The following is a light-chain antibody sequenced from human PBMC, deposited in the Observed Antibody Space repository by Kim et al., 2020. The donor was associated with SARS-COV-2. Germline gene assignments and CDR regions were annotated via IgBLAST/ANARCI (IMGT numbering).Light chain of an antibody. CDR2: AAS. Sequence: ASVEYRVTMTCRAGQDISTDLAWFQQKPGQAPKSLISAASSLQSGVPSKFSGSGSGTDFTLTISSLQPDDFATYYCQQYNVYPITFGQGTRLEIK. J-gene: IGKJ5*01. CDR1: QDISTD. CDR3: QQYNVYPIT. V-gene: IGKV1-16*02.